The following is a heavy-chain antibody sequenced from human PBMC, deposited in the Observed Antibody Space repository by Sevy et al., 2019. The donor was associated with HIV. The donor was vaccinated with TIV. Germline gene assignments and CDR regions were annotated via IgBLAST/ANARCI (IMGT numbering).Heavy chain of an antibody. V-gene: IGHV3-23*01. Sequence: GGSLRISCAASGFTFSNYAMNWVRQAPGKGLEWVSGISGSGGSGDKTNYADSVKGRFTISRDDSKNSLYLQLNSLRAEHTAIYYCARKYDSSGYFDYWGQGTLVTVSS. CDR1: GFTFSNYA. CDR2: ISGSGGSGDKT. D-gene: IGHD3-22*01. CDR3: ARKYDSSGYFDY. J-gene: IGHJ4*02.